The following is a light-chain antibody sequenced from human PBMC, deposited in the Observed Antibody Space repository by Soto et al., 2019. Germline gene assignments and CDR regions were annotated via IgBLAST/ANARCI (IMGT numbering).Light chain of an antibody. CDR3: QQYMSYS. CDR2: EAS. V-gene: IGKV1-27*01. CDR1: QGIRHY. Sequence: DIQMTQSPSSLSASVGDRVTITCRASQGIRHYLAWYQQKPGKVPKLLIYEASNLQSGVPSRFRGGGSGTEFTLTISSLQPDDFATYYCQQYMSYSFGQGTKVDIK. J-gene: IGKJ1*01.